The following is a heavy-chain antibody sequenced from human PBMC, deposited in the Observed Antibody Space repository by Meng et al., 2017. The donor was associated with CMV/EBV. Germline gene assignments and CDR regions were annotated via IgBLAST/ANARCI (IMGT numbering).Heavy chain of an antibody. D-gene: IGHD5-18*01. CDR2: IYSGGST. Sequence: GESLKISCAASGFTVSSNYMSWVRQAPGKGLEWVSVIYSGGSTYYADSVKGRLTISRDNAKDMVYLQMTSLRDDDSGVYHCVRDDDRYGLDYWGRGSLVTVSS. J-gene: IGHJ4*02. CDR3: VRDDDRYGLDY. CDR1: GFTVSSNY. V-gene: IGHV3-53*01.